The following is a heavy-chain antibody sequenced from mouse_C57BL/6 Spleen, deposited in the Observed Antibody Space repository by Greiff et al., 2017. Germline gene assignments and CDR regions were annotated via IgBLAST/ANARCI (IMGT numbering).Heavy chain of an antibody. J-gene: IGHJ4*01. CDR2: LWRGGST. V-gene: IGHV2-5*01. CDR1: GFSLPSYG. CDR3: AKNGYGSSQRAMDY. Sequence: QVQLQQSGPGLVQPSQSLSITCTVSGFSLPSYGVHWVRQSPGKGLEWLGVLWRGGSTDYNAAFMSRLSITKDNSKSQVFFKMNSLQADDTAIYYCAKNGYGSSQRAMDYWGQGTSVTVSS. D-gene: IGHD1-1*01.